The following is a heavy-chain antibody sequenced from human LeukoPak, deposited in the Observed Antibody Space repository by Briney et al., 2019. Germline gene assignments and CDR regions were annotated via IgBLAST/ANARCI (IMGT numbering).Heavy chain of an antibody. J-gene: IGHJ3*02. CDR3: ARAGGYDAFDI. D-gene: IGHD5-12*01. CDR2: ISYDGTTK. Sequence: PGGSLRLSCAASGFSFSGSVMLWVRQVPGKGLEWVALISYDGTTKDSVKGRFTISRDNSRNTLFLQMSSLRAEDTALYYCARAGGYDAFDIWGQGTMVTVSS. CDR1: GFSFSGSV. V-gene: IGHV3-30*03.